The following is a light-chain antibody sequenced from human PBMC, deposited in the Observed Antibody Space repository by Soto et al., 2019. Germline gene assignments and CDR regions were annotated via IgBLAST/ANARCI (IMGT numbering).Light chain of an antibody. Sequence: EIVMTQSPATLSVSPGERATLSCRASQSVSSNLAWYQQKPGQAPRLLIYGASTRATGIPARFSGSGSGTEFTLTINSLQSEDFAVYYCQQFNNWITFGGGTKVEIK. CDR3: QQFNNWIT. J-gene: IGKJ4*01. CDR1: QSVSSN. CDR2: GAS. V-gene: IGKV3-15*01.